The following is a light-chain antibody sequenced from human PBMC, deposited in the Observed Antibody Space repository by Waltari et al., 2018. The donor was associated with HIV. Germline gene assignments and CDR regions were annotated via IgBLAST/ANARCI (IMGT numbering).Light chain of an antibody. CDR1: QGIGNY. CDR3: QQYYNTPIT. J-gene: IGKJ5*01. Sequence: GDRVTITCRASQGIGNYLAWYQQKPGKVPKLLIYAASSLQSGVPDRFNGSGSGTDFTLTISSLQAEDVAVYYCQQYYNTPITFGQGTRLAIK. CDR2: AAS. V-gene: IGKV1-27*01.